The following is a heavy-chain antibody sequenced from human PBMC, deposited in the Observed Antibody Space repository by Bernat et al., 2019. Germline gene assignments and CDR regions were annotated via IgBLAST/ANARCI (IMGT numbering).Heavy chain of an antibody. D-gene: IGHD1-1*01. Sequence: QVTLRESGPALVKPTQTLTLTCTFSGFSLSTSGMCVSWIRQPPGKALEWLALIDWDDDKYYSTSLKTRLTISKDTSKDQVVLTMTNMDPVDTATYYCAAGPNPKYYFDYWGQGTLVTVSS. CDR2: IDWDDDK. V-gene: IGHV2-70*01. CDR3: AAGPNPKYYFDY. CDR1: GFSLSTSGMC. J-gene: IGHJ4*02.